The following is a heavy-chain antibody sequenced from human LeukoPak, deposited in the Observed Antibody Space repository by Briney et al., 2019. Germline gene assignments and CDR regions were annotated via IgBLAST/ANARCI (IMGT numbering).Heavy chain of an antibody. CDR2: ISSTSNYI. J-gene: IGHJ4*02. V-gene: IGHV3-21*01. CDR1: GFTFSSYS. Sequence: GGSLRLSCAASGFTFSSYSMNWVRQAPGKGLEWVSSISSTSNYIYYADSMKGRFTISRDNPKNSLYLKMNSLRVEDTAVYYCAREDHYGSGTYGPDYWGQGTLVTVSS. CDR3: AREDHYGSGTYGPDY. D-gene: IGHD3-10*01.